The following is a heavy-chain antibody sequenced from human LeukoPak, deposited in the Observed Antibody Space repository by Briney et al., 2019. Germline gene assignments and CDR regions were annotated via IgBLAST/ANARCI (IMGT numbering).Heavy chain of an antibody. CDR2: IYPNSGGT. D-gene: IGHD3-10*01. V-gene: IGHV1-2*02. J-gene: IGHJ6*03. Sequence: ASVKVSCKASGYTFTGYYMHWVRQAPGQGLEWMGWIYPNSGGTNYAQKFQGRVTVTRDTSISTAYMELSRLRSDDTAVYYCAREAYDSGNFRTDYYYMDVWGIGTTVTASS. CDR3: AREAYDSGNFRTDYYYMDV. CDR1: GYTFTGYY.